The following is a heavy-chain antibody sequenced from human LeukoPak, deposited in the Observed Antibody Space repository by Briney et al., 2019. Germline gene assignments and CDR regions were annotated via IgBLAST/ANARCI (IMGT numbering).Heavy chain of an antibody. Sequence: PSETLSLTCTVSGYSISSGNYWGWIRQPPGKGLEWIGYIYYSGSTYYNPSLKSRVTISVDTSKNQFSLKLSSVTAADTAVYYCARVRSSRPVGPWGQGTLVTVSS. D-gene: IGHD1-26*01. CDR3: ARVRSSRPVGP. V-gene: IGHV4-38-2*02. CDR1: GYSISSGNY. J-gene: IGHJ5*02. CDR2: IYYSGST.